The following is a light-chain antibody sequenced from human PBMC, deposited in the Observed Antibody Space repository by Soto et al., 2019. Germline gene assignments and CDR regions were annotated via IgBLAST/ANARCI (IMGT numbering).Light chain of an antibody. J-gene: IGKJ2*01. CDR3: QQYVT. CDR1: QSVSSY. V-gene: IGKV3-11*01. Sequence: EIVLTQSPATLSLSPGERATLSCRASQSVSSYLAWYQQKPGQAPRLLIYDASNRATGIPARFSGSGSGTDFTLTISSLEPEDFALYYCQQYVTFGQGTKLEIK. CDR2: DAS.